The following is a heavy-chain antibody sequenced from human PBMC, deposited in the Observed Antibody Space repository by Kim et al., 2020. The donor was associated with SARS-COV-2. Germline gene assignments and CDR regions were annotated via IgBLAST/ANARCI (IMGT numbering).Heavy chain of an antibody. J-gene: IGHJ6*02. CDR1: W. Sequence: WMHWVCQAPEKGLQWVADIKCDGSEKKYVDSVKGRLTISRDNAKNSLYLQLNSLLAEDAAAGSRLVYNYCYGLDVWGQGASVTVSS. CDR3: LVYNYCYGLDV. D-gene: IGHD6-13*01. CDR2: IKCDGSEK. V-gene: IGHV3-7*01.